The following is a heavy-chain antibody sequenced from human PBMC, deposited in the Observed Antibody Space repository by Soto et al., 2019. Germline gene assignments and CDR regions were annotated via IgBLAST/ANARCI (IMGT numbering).Heavy chain of an antibody. Sequence: GGSLRLSCAASGCTISNSYMTWVRQAPGKGLEWVSVIYTGGSAYYADSVRGRSTISRDASKNTLYLQVNSLRAEDTAVYYCARATRYFGSFDYWGQGILVTVSS. D-gene: IGHD2-2*01. V-gene: IGHV3-53*01. CDR1: GCTISNSY. CDR3: ARATRYFGSFDY. J-gene: IGHJ4*02. CDR2: IYTGGSA.